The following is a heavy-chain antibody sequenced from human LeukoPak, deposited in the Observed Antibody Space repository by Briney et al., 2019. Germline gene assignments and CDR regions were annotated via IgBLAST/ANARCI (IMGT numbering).Heavy chain of an antibody. CDR3: ARDTPRFGELAH. J-gene: IGHJ4*02. CDR1: GGSISSGGYY. Sequence: PSQTLSLTCTVSGGSISSGGYYWSWIRQHPGKGLEWIGYIYYSGSTYYNPSLKSRVTISVDTSKNQFSLKLSSVTAADTAVYYCARDTPRFGELAHWGQGTLVTVSS. D-gene: IGHD3-10*01. CDR2: IYYSGST. V-gene: IGHV4-31*03.